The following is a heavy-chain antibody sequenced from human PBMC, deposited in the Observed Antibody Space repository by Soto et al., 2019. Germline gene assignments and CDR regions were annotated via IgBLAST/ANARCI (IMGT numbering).Heavy chain of an antibody. CDR1: GGTFSSYT. J-gene: IGHJ4*02. Sequence: SVKVSCKASGGTFSSYTISWVRQAPGQGLEWMGRIIPILGIVNYAQKFQGRVTITADKSTSTAYMELSSLRSEDTAVYYCARARGGYDSHFDYWGQGTLVTVSS. V-gene: IGHV1-69*02. CDR3: ARARGGYDSHFDY. D-gene: IGHD5-12*01. CDR2: IIPILGIV.